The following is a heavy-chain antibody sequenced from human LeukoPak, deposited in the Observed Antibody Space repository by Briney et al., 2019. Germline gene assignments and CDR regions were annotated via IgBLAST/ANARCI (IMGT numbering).Heavy chain of an antibody. V-gene: IGHV4-39*01. CDR1: GGSISSGDYY. CDR2: IYYNGST. D-gene: IGHD2-2*01. J-gene: IGHJ6*03. CDR3: AYGVVPAVTYYYYYMDV. Sequence: SETLSLTCTVSGGSISSGDYYWSWIRQPPGKGLEWIGSIYYNGSTYYNPSLKSRVTISVDTSKNQFSLKLSSVTAADTAVYYCAYGVVPAVTYYYYYMDVWGKGTTVTVSS.